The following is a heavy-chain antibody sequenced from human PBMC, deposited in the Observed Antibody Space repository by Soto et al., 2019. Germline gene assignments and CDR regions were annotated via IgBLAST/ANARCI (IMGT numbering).Heavy chain of an antibody. CDR2: VSPKSGNA. V-gene: IGHV1-18*01. CDR1: GYNFFDYG. D-gene: IGHD1-1*01. Sequence: QIQLVQSGAAVKKPGASVKVSCKASGYNFFDYGVSWVRQAPGQGLGWMGGVSPKSGNADYARKVQGRVTMTTDISTSTAYMELRGLISDDTGVYYCARGRTVSSIGPLLVWGQGTLVSVSS. CDR3: ARGRTVSSIGPLLV. J-gene: IGHJ1*01.